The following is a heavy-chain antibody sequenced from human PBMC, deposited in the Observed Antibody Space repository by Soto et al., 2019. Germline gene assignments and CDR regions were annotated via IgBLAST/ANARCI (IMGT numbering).Heavy chain of an antibody. J-gene: IGHJ4*02. V-gene: IGHV1-69*13. CDR2: IIPIFGTA. D-gene: IGHD2-15*01. CDR1: GGTFSSYA. CDR3: ARGTVRGYCSGGSCYSTFDY. Sequence: ASVKVSCKASGGTFSSYAISWVRQAPGQGLEWMGGIIPIFGTANYAQKFQGRVTITADESTSTAYMELSSLRSEDTAVYYCARGTVRGYCSGGSCYSTFDYWGQGTLVTVSS.